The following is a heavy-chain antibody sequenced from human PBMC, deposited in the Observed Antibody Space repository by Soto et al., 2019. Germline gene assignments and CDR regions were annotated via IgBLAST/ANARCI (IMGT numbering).Heavy chain of an antibody. D-gene: IGHD3-22*01. Sequence: SLRLSCAASGVTFCSYGMHWVRLAPGKGLERVAVIWYDGSNKYYADSVKGRFTISRDNSKNTLYLQMNSLRAEDTAVYYCARSVSRGYYDSCGYPSYYSYYWGQGTLVIVSS. V-gene: IGHV3-33*01. CDR1: GVTFCSYG. J-gene: IGHJ4*02. CDR2: IWYDGSNK. CDR3: ARSVSRGYYDSCGYPSYYSYY.